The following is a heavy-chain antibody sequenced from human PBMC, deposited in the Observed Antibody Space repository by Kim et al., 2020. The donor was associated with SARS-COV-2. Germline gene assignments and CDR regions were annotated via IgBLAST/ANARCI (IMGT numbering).Heavy chain of an antibody. CDR2: IYYSGNT. J-gene: IGHJ5*02. CDR3: SRESGGSGGCSNH. D-gene: IGHD6-19*01. Sequence: SETLSLTCTVSGGAINTYYWSWIRQPPGKGLEWIGYIYYSGNTNYNPSLKSRVTISVNTSKNQFSLKLSSVTAADTAVYYCSRESGGSGGCSNHWGQGTL. V-gene: IGHV4-59*01. CDR1: GGAINTYY.